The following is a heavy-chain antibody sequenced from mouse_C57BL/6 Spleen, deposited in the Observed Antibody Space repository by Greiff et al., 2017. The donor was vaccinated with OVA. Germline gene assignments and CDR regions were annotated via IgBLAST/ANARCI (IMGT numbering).Heavy chain of an antibody. D-gene: IGHD3-3*01. J-gene: IGHJ4*01. CDR3: ARWDSRGYYAMDY. Sequence: EVKVVESGGGLVQPGGSLSLSCAASGFTFTDYYMSWVRQPPGKALEWLGFIRNKANGYTTEYSASVKGRFTISRDNSQSILYLQMNALRAEDSATYYCARWDSRGYYAMDYWGQGISVTVSS. CDR1: GFTFTDYY. CDR2: IRNKANGYTT. V-gene: IGHV7-3*01.